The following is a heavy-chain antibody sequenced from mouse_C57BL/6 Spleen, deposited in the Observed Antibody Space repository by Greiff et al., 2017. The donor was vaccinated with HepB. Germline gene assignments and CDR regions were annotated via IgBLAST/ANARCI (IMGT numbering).Heavy chain of an antibody. CDR2: ISSGSSTI. J-gene: IGHJ2*01. CDR1: GFTFSDYG. D-gene: IGHD1-1*01. CDR3: ARLSSAGYFDY. Sequence: EVQLQQSGGGLVKPGGSLKLSCAASGFTFSDYGMHWVRQAPEKGLEWVAYISSGSSTIYYADTVKGRFTISRDNAKNTLFLQITSLRSEDTAMYYCARLSSAGYFDYWGQGTTLTVSS. V-gene: IGHV5-17*01.